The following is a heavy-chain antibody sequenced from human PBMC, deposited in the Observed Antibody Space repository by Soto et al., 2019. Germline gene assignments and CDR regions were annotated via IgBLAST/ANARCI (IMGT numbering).Heavy chain of an antibody. CDR1: GFTFINYA. D-gene: IGHD1-7*01. CDR2: VSASGGRT. Sequence: EVQLVGSGGGLVQPGGSLRLSCAASGFTFINYAMSWVRQAPGKGLEWVSTVSASGGRTYYADSVKGRFTISRDNTKKTLYQQLNSLRAEDTAVYYCAKDGGLRGTMDAFDIWGQGTMVTVSS. CDR3: AKDGGLRGTMDAFDI. J-gene: IGHJ3*02. V-gene: IGHV3-23*04.